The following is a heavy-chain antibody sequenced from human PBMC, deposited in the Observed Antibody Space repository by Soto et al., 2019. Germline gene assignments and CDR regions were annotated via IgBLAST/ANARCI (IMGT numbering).Heavy chain of an antibody. CDR3: AKNGDYYILDAFDN. D-gene: IGHD3-10*02. J-gene: IGHJ3*02. CDR1: GFTVSSNY. V-gene: IGHV3-66*01. CDR2: IYSGGST. Sequence: GGSLRLSCAASGFTVSSNYMSWVRQAPGKGLEWVSVIYSGGSTYYADSVKGRFTISRDNSKNTLYLEMNSLRAEDTAVYYCAKNGDYYILDAFDNWGQGTMVTVSS.